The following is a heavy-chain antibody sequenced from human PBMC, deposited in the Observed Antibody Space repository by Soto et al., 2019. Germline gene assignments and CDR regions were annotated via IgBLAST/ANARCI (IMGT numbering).Heavy chain of an antibody. J-gene: IGHJ6*02. D-gene: IGHD6-13*01. V-gene: IGHV1-18*01. CDR1: GYTFTSYG. CDR3: ARDRSAAAGLYYYGMDV. CDR2: ISAYNGNT. Sequence: ASVKVSCKASGYTFTSYGISCVRQAPGQGLEWMGWISAYNGNTNYAQKLQGRVTMTTDTSTSTAYMELRSLRSDDTAVYYCARDRSAAAGLYYYGMDVWGQGNPGHRLL.